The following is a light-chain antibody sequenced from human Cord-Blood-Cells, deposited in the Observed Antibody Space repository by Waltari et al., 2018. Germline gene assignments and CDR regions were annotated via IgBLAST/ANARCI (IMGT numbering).Light chain of an antibody. CDR2: KDS. Sequence: SYELTQPPSVSVSPGQTARITCPGDALPKQYAYWYHQKPGQAPVPVIYKDSERPSGIPERFSGSSSGTTVTLTISGVQAEDEADYYCQSADSSGTYVFGTGTKVTVL. CDR3: QSADSSGTYV. J-gene: IGLJ1*01. CDR1: ALPKQY. V-gene: IGLV3-25*03.